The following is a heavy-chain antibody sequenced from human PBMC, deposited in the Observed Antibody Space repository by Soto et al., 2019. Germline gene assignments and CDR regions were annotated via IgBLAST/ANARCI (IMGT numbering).Heavy chain of an antibody. Sequence: GGSLRFSCAASGFTFSDYYMSWIRQAPGKGLEWVSYISSSGSTIYYADSVKGRFTISRDNAKNSLYLQMNSLRAEDTAVYYCARVASYYCSSTSCYEQSWFDPWGQGTLVTVSS. CDR1: GFTFSDYY. CDR2: ISSSGSTI. V-gene: IGHV3-11*01. J-gene: IGHJ5*02. CDR3: ARVASYYCSSTSCYEQSWFDP. D-gene: IGHD2-2*01.